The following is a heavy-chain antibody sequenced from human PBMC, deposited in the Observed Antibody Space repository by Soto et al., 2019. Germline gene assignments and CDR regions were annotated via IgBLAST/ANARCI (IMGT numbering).Heavy chain of an antibody. CDR1: GGSFSNGDYY. D-gene: IGHD5-18*01. V-gene: IGHV4-30-4*01. CDR2: IYYSGST. J-gene: IGHJ6*02. CDR3: ARASPVVTDV. Sequence: QVQLQESGPGLVKPSQTLSLTCTVSGGSFSNGDYYWSWIRQPPGKGLEWIGYIYYSGSTYYNPSLKRRVTISVATSKNQFSLKLSSVTAADTAVYYCARASPVVTDVWGQGTTVTVSS.